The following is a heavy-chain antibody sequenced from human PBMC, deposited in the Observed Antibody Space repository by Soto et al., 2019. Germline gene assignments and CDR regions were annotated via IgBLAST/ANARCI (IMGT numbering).Heavy chain of an antibody. Sequence: GGSLRLSCAASGFTFITYAMSLVRHTPGKGREWVSVISATGVSTYYGDSVKGRFTISRDNSKNTLYLQMSSLRAEDTAVYYCAKFATADSSAPRNGLDVWGQGTPVTVSS. CDR3: AKFATADSSAPRNGLDV. CDR2: ISATGVST. J-gene: IGHJ6*02. V-gene: IGHV3-23*01. CDR1: GFTFITYA. D-gene: IGHD3-22*01.